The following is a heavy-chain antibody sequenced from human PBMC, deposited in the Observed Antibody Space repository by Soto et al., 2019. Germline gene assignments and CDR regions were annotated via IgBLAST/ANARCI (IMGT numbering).Heavy chain of an antibody. CDR3: ARFVRSCSGTTCYTRADV. J-gene: IGHJ6*02. V-gene: IGHV4-59*01. Sequence: TLSLTCTVSGGSISSYYWSWIRQPPGKGLEWIGYIYYSGSTNYNPSLKSRVTMSVDTSKNQFSLKLRSVIVADTAVYHCARFVRSCSGTTCYTRADVWGQGTTVTVSS. CDR1: GGSISSYY. D-gene: IGHD2-2*02. CDR2: IYYSGST.